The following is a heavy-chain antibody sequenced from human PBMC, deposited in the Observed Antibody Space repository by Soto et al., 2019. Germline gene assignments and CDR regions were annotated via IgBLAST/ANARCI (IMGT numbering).Heavy chain of an antibody. Sequence: SETLSLTCAVSGGSISSSNWWSWVRQPPGKGLEWIGEIYHRGTTNYNPSLKSRVTMSVDMFKNQFSLNLTSVTAADTAVYFCARGVSSDYWGQGTLVTVSS. CDR1: GGSISSSNW. V-gene: IGHV4-4*02. CDR3: ARGVSSDY. CDR2: IYHRGTT. J-gene: IGHJ4*02. D-gene: IGHD6-6*01.